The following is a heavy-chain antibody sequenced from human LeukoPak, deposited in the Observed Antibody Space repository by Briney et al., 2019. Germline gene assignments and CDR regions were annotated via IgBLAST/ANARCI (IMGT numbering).Heavy chain of an antibody. CDR1: GFTFSSYG. V-gene: IGHV3-30*02. J-gene: IGHJ2*01. CDR2: IRYDGSNK. D-gene: IGHD1-26*01. CDR3: ATGASMTADWYFDL. Sequence: GGSLRLSCAASGFTFSSYGMHWVRQAPGKGLEWVAFIRYDGSNKYYADSVKGRFTISRDNSKNTLYLQMNSLRAEDTAVYYCATGASMTADWYFDLWGRGTLVTVSS.